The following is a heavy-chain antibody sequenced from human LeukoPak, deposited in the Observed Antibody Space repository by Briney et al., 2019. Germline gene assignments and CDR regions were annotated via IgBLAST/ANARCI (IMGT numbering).Heavy chain of an antibody. Sequence: SETLSLTCTVSGGSVSGASVGRGAHFWNWIRQAPGKGLEWIGYIYQSGSTYFNPSLKSRVSISIDTSKNQFSLKLSSVTAADTAVYYCCGSGWFAGPFGYWGQGALVTVSS. CDR1: GASVGRGAHF. CDR3: CGSGWFAGPFGY. D-gene: IGHD6-19*01. V-gene: IGHV4-30-2*01. CDR2: IYQSGST. J-gene: IGHJ4*02.